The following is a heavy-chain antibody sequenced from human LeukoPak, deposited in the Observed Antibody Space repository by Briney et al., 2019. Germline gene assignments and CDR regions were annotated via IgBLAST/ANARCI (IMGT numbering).Heavy chain of an antibody. CDR2: ISYDGSNK. Sequence: PGGSLRLSCAASGFTFSSYAMHWVRQAPGKGLEWVAVISYDGSNKYYADSVKGRFTISRDNSKNTLYLQMNSLRAEDTAVYYCARGGRGDYEYYFDYWGQGTLVTVSS. CDR3: ARGGRGDYEYYFDY. D-gene: IGHD4-17*01. CDR1: GFTFSSYA. V-gene: IGHV3-30*04. J-gene: IGHJ4*02.